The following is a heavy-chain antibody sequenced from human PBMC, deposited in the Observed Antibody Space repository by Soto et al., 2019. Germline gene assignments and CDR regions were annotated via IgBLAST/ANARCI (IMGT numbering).Heavy chain of an antibody. Sequence: WGSLRLSCAASGFTFGDSAMSWVRQDPGKGLEWVSSISGSGGGTYYADSVKGRFTISRDNAKNSLYLQMNSLRAEDTAVYYCARGVRCSGGSCLHWEHFDSWGQRTLVTVSS. CDR2: ISGSGGGT. V-gene: IGHV3-23*01. CDR1: GFTFGDSA. D-gene: IGHD2-15*01. CDR3: ARGVRCSGGSCLHWEHFDS. J-gene: IGHJ4*02.